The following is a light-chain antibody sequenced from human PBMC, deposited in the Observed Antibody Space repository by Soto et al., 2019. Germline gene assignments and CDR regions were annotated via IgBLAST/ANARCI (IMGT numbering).Light chain of an antibody. CDR1: SSDVGGYNY. Sequence: QSVLTQPASVSGSPGQSITISCTGTSSDVGGYNYVSWYQQPPGIAPKLLIYGVTNRPSGVSTRFSGSKSGNTASLTISGLQAEDEADYHCSSYTSASTLLYLFGTGTKVTVL. CDR3: SSYTSASTLLYL. J-gene: IGLJ1*01. CDR2: GVT. V-gene: IGLV2-14*01.